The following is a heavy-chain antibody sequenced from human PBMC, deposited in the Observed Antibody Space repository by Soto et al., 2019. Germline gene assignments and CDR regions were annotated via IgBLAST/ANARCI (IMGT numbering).Heavy chain of an antibody. J-gene: IGHJ5*02. Sequence: QVQLQESGPGLVKPSETLSLTGTVSGGSISTNYWSWIRQPPGKGLEWIGYISSSGYTNYNASLKSRITISIDTSKNQFSLKLTSVTAADTAVYYCASLHGARFDPWGQGTLVTVSS. V-gene: IGHV4-4*08. CDR2: ISSSGYT. CDR3: ASLHGARFDP. D-gene: IGHD4-17*01. CDR1: GGSISTNY.